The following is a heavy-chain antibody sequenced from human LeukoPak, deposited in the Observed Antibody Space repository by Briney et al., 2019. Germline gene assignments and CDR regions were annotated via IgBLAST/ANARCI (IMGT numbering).Heavy chain of an antibody. Sequence: ASVKVSCKVSGYTLTELSMHWVRQAPGKGLEWMGGFDPEDGETIYAQKFQGRVTMTEDTSTDTAYMELSSLRSEDTAVYYCAGSQPYYYDSSGYYGLWGQGTLVTVSS. J-gene: IGHJ4*02. V-gene: IGHV1-24*01. CDR3: AGSQPYYYDSSGYYGL. CDR1: GYTLTELS. D-gene: IGHD3-22*01. CDR2: FDPEDGET.